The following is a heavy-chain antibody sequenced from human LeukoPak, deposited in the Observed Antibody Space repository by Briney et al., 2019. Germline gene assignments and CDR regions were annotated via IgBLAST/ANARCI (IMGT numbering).Heavy chain of an antibody. CDR2: INPNSGGT. V-gene: IGHV1-2*02. D-gene: IGHD6-6*01. Sequence: ASVKVSCKASGYTFTGYYMHWVRQAPGQGLEWMGWINPNSGGTNYAQKFQGRVTMTRDTSISTAYMELSRLRSDDTAVYYCARVQYRVRTYYYYGMDVWGQGTTVTVSS. CDR1: GYTFTGYY. CDR3: ARVQYRVRTYYYYGMDV. J-gene: IGHJ6*02.